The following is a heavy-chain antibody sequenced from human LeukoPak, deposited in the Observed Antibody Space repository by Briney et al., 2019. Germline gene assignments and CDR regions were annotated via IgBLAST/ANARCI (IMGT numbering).Heavy chain of an antibody. J-gene: IGHJ6*04. CDR1: GGTFSSYA. D-gene: IGHD3-9*01. CDR2: IIPIFGTA. Sequence: SVKVSCKASGGTFSSYAISWVRQAPGQGLEWMGGIIPIFGTANYAQKFQGRVTITADESTSTAYMELSSLRSEDTAVYYCAHDILTGYYKGKYYYGMDVWGKGTTVTVSS. CDR3: AHDILTGYYKGKYYYGMDV. V-gene: IGHV1-69*13.